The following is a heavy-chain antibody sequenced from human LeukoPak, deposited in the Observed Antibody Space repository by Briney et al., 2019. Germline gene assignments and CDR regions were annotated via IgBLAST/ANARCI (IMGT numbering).Heavy chain of an antibody. V-gene: IGHV3-9*03. CDR1: GFTFDDYA. J-gene: IGHJ3*02. CDR2: ISWNSGSI. D-gene: IGHD6-13*01. CDR3: AKVASSSWYDAFDI. Sequence: PGRSLRLSCAASGFTFDDYAMHWVRQAPGKGLEWVSGISWNSGSIGYADSVKGRFTISRDNAKNSLYLQMNSLRAEGMALYYCAKVASSSWYDAFDIWGQGTMVTVSS.